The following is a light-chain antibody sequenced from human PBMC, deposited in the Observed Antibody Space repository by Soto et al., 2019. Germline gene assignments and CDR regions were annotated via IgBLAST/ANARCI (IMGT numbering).Light chain of an antibody. Sequence: QSALTQPPSASGSPGQSFTISFTGTFNYVGGYNYVSWYQQHPGKAPKVIIYEVYKRPSGVPDRFSGSKSGKTASLTVSGLQADDEADYYCSSYVGNNNLVFGGGTKVTVL. V-gene: IGLV2-8*01. CDR2: EVY. CDR1: FNYVGGYNY. CDR3: SSYVGNNNLV. J-gene: IGLJ3*02.